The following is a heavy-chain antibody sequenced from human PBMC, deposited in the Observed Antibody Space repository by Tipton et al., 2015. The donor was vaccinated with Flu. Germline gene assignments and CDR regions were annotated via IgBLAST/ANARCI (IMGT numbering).Heavy chain of an antibody. CDR3: ARDRHSGSYYENDAFDI. CDR1: GGSITTYH. Sequence: LRLSCRVSGGSITTYHWSWIRQSAGKELEWIGRISPSGSSKLNSSLKSRVTMSVDASKNQFSLKLSSVTAADTAVYYCARDRHSGSYYENDAFDIWGQGTMVTVSS. V-gene: IGHV4-4*07. J-gene: IGHJ3*02. D-gene: IGHD1-26*01. CDR2: ISPSGSS.